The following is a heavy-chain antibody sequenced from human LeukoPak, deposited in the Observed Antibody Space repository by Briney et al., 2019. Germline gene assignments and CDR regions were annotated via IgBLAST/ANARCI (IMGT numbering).Heavy chain of an antibody. D-gene: IGHD6-19*01. Sequence: PSVKVSCKASGYTFSNYGISWVRQAPGLGLEWMGWTSYNGNTNYAQKFQDRVTMTTVTSTTTAYMELRSLESDDTAVYYCARHSGSGWQALGYWGQGTLVTVSS. CDR1: GYTFSNYG. V-gene: IGHV1-18*04. CDR3: ARHSGSGWQALGY. CDR2: TSYNGNT. J-gene: IGHJ4*02.